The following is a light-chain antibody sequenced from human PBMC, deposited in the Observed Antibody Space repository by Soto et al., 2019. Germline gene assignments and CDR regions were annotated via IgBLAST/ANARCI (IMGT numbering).Light chain of an antibody. J-gene: IGLJ3*02. CDR2: GNR. V-gene: IGLV1-40*01. CDR1: NSNLGAGYD. CDR3: QAYDYSLTAFV. Sequence: QSVLTQPPSVSGAPGQRVTISCTGNNSNLGAGYDVHWYQQLPGAAPKLVIFGNRNRPSGVPERFSGSKSGTSASLAITGLQAEDEAAYYVQAYDYSLTAFVFGGGTKQTVL.